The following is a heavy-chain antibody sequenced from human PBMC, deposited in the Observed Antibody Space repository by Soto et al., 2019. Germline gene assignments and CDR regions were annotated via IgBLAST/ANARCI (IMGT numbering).Heavy chain of an antibody. CDR1: GFAFSTYA. J-gene: IGHJ4*02. D-gene: IGHD5-12*01. CDR3: AKAHGYTGYDLGYYLDQ. Sequence: EVQLLESGGGLVPPGGSLRLSCAASGFAFSTYAMSWVRQAPGKGLEWVSGMSSSGGDTFYADSVKGRLTISRDNSKKTRWLQMNSLRAEDTTIYQCAKAHGYTGYDLGYYLDQWGQGTLVTVSP. V-gene: IGHV3-23*01. CDR2: MSSSGGDT.